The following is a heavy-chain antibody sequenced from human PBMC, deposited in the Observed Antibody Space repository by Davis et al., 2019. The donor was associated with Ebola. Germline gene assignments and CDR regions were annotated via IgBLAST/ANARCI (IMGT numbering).Heavy chain of an antibody. CDR3: ARDQEAYYYDSSDTKYYYGMDV. D-gene: IGHD3-22*01. CDR1: GFTFSSYG. J-gene: IGHJ6*02. Sequence: GGSLRLSCAASGFTFSSYGMHWVRQAPGKGLEWVAVIWYDGSNKYYADSVKGRFTISRDNSKNTLYLQMNSLRAEDTAVYYCARDQEAYYYDSSDTKYYYGMDVWGQGTTVTVSS. CDR2: IWYDGSNK. V-gene: IGHV3-33*08.